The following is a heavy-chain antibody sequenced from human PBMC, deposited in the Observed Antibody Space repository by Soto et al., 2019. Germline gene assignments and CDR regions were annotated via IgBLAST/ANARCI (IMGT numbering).Heavy chain of an antibody. D-gene: IGHD6-19*01. V-gene: IGHV1-3*01. J-gene: IGHJ3*02. CDR3: ARVSSSIAVAGRGAFDI. CDR1: GYTFTSYA. CDR2: INAGNGNT. Sequence: ASVKVSCKASGYTFTSYAMHWVRQAPGQRLEWMGWINAGNGNTKYSQEFQGRVTITRDTSASTAYMELSSLRSEDTAVYYCARVSSSIAVAGRGAFDIWGQGTMVTVSS.